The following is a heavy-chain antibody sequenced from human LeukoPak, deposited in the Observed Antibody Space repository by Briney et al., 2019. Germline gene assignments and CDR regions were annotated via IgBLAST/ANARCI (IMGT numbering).Heavy chain of an antibody. CDR2: ISYDGSNK. CDR1: GFTFSSYG. V-gene: IGHV3-30*18. D-gene: IGHD2-2*03. J-gene: IGHJ4*02. Sequence: GRSLRLSCAASGFTFSSYGMHWVRQAPGKGLEWVAVISYDGSNKYYADSVKGLFTISRDNSKNTLYLQMNSLRAEDTAVYYCAKDLGYCSSTSCYPLFDYWGQGTLVTVSS. CDR3: AKDLGYCSSTSCYPLFDY.